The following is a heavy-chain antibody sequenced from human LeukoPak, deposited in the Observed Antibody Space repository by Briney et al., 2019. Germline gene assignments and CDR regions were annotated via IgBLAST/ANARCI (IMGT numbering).Heavy chain of an antibody. CDR2: ISYDGNNQ. CDR3: TRGEAATGTLPWY. V-gene: IGHV3-30*19. J-gene: IGHJ4*02. CDR1: GFTFSSYG. D-gene: IGHD6-13*01. Sequence: GGSLRLSCAASGFTFSSYGMHWVRQAPGKGLEWVAVISYDGNNQYYADSVKGRFFISRDNSRNTLFLQMDSLRADDTALYYCTRGEAATGTLPWYWGQGTLVIVSS.